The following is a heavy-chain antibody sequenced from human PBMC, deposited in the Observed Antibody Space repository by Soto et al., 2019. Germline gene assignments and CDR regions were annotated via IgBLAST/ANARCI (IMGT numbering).Heavy chain of an antibody. CDR1: GGSISSYY. V-gene: IGHV4-59*01. J-gene: IGHJ4*02. CDR3: ASWYSSSSDSSFDY. D-gene: IGHD6-6*01. CDR2: IYYSGST. Sequence: SETLSLTCTLSGGSISSYYWSWIRQPPGKGLEWIGYIYYSGSTNYNPSLKSRVTISVDTSKNQFSLKLSSVTAADTAVYYCASWYSSSSDSSFDYWGQGTLVTVSS.